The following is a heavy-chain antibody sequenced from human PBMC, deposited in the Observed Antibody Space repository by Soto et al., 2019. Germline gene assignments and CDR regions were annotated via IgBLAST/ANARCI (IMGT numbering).Heavy chain of an antibody. CDR1: GGSTSSSSYQ. V-gene: IGHV4-39*07. Sequence: PSETLSLTCTVSGGSTSSSSYQWVWIRQPPGKGLEWIGNVYYNGNTYYNPSLKSRVTISVDTSKNQFSLKLSSVTAADTAVYYCARERPDGARLDPWGQGTLVTVSS. D-gene: IGHD6-6*01. J-gene: IGHJ5*02. CDR2: VYYNGNT. CDR3: ARERPDGARLDP.